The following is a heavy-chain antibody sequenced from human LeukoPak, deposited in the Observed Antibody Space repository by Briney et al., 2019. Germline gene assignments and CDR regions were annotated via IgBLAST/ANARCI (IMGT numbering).Heavy chain of an antibody. V-gene: IGHV4-30-4*01. J-gene: IGHJ3*02. CDR1: GGSISSGDYY. Sequence: SETLSLTCTVSGGSISSGDYYWSWIRQPPGKGLEWIGYIYYSGSTYYNPSLKSRVTISVATSKNQFSLKLSSVTAADTAVYYCARRGRTVPATILDAFDIWGQGTMVTVSS. CDR2: IYYSGST. CDR3: ARRGRTVPATILDAFDI. D-gene: IGHD2-2*02.